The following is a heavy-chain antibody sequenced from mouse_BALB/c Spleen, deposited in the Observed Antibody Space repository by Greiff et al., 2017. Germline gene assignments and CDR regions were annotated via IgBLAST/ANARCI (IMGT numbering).Heavy chain of an antibody. CDR2: INPSTGYT. CDR1: GYTFTSYW. CDR3: ARNWAHYFDY. J-gene: IGHJ2*01. D-gene: IGHD4-1*01. V-gene: IGHV1-7*01. Sequence: VQRVESGAELAKPGASVKMSCKASGYTFTSYWMHWVKQRPGQGLEWIGYINPSTGYTEYNQKFKDKATLTADKSSSTAYMQLSSLTSEDSAVYYCARNWAHYFDYWGQGTTRTVSS.